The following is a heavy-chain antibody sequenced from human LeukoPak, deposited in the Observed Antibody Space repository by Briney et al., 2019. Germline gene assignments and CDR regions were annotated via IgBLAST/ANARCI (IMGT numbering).Heavy chain of an antibody. V-gene: IGHV3-23*01. J-gene: IGHJ6*03. CDR2: ISNIGDT. D-gene: IGHD2-21*01. Sequence: GGSPRLSCAASGFTFSRFAMGWVRQTPGKGLEWVSTISNIGDTYFADSVKGRFTISRDNSKDTLYLQMSSLRAEDTAVYYCAKYFGFCGVTGCPAGWCMDVWGTGTTVTVSS. CDR1: GFTFSRFA. CDR3: AKYFGFCGVTGCPAGWCMDV.